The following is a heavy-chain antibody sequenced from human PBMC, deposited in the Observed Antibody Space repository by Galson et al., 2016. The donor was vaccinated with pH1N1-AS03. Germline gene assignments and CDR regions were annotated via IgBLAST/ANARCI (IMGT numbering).Heavy chain of an antibody. CDR3: ARDTTYYFDMDDFYHGLDV. D-gene: IGHD2/OR15-2a*01. CDR1: GGSISSGTYY. Sequence: TLSLTCTVSGGSISSGTYYWSWIRQHPGKGLEWIGYIYYSGSTYYHPSLKSRVTISVDTSKNQFSLKLNSVTAADTAVYYCARDTTYYFDMDDFYHGLDVWGQGATVTVSS. V-gene: IGHV4-31*03. J-gene: IGHJ6*02. CDR2: IYYSGST.